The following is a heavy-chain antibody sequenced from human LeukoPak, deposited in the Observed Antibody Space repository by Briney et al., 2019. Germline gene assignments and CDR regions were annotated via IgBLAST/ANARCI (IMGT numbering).Heavy chain of an antibody. V-gene: IGHV4-34*01. CDR3: ARGDDRYCSNY. J-gene: IGHJ4*02. CDR2: INHSGST. D-gene: IGHD2-2*01. Sequence: GSLRLSCAASGFTFSSYVMNWVRQPPGKGLEWIGEINHSGSTNYNPSLKSRVTISVDTSKNQFSLKLSSVTAADTAVYYCARGDDRYCSNYWGQGTLVTVSS. CDR1: GFTFSSYV.